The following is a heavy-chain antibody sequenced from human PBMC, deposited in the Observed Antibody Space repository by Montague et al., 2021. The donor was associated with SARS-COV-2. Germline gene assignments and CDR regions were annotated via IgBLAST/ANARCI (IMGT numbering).Heavy chain of an antibody. J-gene: IGHJ4*02. CDR2: SYYTETT. V-gene: IGHV4-59*01. D-gene: IGHD1-1*01. CDR3: ARAQTTCFIANCVNYFDY. Sequence: SETLSLTCSVSGDSITTYDWSWIWKSQGRGLELMWHSYYTETTKYNSTLKIRGTVSVDTSRRQFSLKLKSVTATATAVYYCARAQTTCFIANCVNYFDYWGQGALVTVSS. CDR1: GDSITTYD.